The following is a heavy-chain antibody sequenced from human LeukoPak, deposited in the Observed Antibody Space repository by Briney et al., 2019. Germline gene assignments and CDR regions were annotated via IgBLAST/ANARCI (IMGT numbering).Heavy chain of an antibody. J-gene: IGHJ4*02. V-gene: IGHV4-59*01. Sequence: PSKTLSLTCTVSGDSISPYYWSWIRHPPGKGLEWIGYISYSGDTNYNPSLKSRVTMSLDTSKNQLSLKLSSVTAADTAVYYCARSQQLIRTFDYWGQGTLVTVSS. CDR1: GDSISPYY. CDR2: ISYSGDT. CDR3: ARSQQLIRTFDY. D-gene: IGHD6-13*01.